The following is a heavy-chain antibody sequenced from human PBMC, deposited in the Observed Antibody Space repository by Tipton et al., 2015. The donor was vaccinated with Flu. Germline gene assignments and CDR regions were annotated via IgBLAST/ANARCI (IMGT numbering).Heavy chain of an antibody. J-gene: IGHJ4*02. D-gene: IGHD3-10*02. CDR1: SGSIRSTNYF. CDR3: ARLSYYDVDLKNFYFDH. Sequence: TLSLTCTVSSGSIRSTNYFCAWIRQPPGKRLELIGSIYPSGATYYNPSLKGRVTISVDTSKALFSLMLRPVTAADTAIYYCARLSYYDVDLKNFYFDHWGQGVLVTVSS. V-gene: IGHV4-39*01. CDR2: IYPSGAT.